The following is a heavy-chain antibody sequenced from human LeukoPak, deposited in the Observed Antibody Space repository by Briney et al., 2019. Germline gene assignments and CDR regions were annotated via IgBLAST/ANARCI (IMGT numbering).Heavy chain of an antibody. CDR3: ARDPVVVVPAAISDWFDP. CDR2: ISSSGSTI. CDR1: GFTFSSYE. D-gene: IGHD2-2*02. Sequence: PGGSLRLSCAASGFTFSSYEMNWVRQAPGKGLEWVSYISSSGSTIYYADSVKGRFTISRDNAKNSLYLQMNSLRAEDTAVYYCARDPVVVVPAAISDWFDPWGQGTLVTVSS. J-gene: IGHJ5*02. V-gene: IGHV3-48*03.